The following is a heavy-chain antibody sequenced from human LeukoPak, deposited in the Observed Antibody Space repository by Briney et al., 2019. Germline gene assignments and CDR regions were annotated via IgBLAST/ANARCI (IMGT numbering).Heavy chain of an antibody. CDR3: AKDSGWAFDY. D-gene: IGHD6-25*01. CDR1: GFTFSSYA. V-gene: IGHV3-23*01. CDR2: LSSSGAKT. J-gene: IGHJ4*02. Sequence: GGSLRLSCTASGFTFSSYAMSWVRHGPGEGLEWVSGLSSSGAKTFYADSVKGRFTISRENSKNTMFLQMNSLRAEDTALYYCAKDSGWAFDYWGQGTQVAVSS.